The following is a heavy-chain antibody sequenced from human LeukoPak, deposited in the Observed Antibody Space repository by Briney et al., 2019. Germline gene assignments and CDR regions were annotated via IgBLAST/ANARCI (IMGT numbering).Heavy chain of an antibody. CDR2: IIPILGIA. D-gene: IGHD3-10*01. Sequence: GASVKVSCKASGGTFSSYATSWVRQAPGQGLEWMGRIIPILGIANYAQKFQGRVTITADKSTSTDYMELSSLRSEDTAVYYCARAPLYYGSGSYLTFDYWGQGTLVTVSS. J-gene: IGHJ4*02. CDR1: GGTFSSYA. V-gene: IGHV1-69*04. CDR3: ARAPLYYGSGSYLTFDY.